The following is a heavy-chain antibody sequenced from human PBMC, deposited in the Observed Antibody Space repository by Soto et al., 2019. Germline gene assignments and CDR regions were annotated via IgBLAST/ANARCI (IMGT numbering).Heavy chain of an antibody. V-gene: IGHV1-69*01. Sequence: QVQLVQSWPEVKKPGSSVKVSCKASGDTFNSYVITWVRQAPGQGLEWLGGIITAFGTTSYAQNFQDRLTITADEAATTDHMELSSLTSDDTAMYYCTRSYGYTFGGSLDNWGQGTLVTVSS. CDR3: TRSYGYTFGGSLDN. D-gene: IGHD5-18*01. CDR1: GDTFNSYV. CDR2: IITAFGTT. J-gene: IGHJ4*02.